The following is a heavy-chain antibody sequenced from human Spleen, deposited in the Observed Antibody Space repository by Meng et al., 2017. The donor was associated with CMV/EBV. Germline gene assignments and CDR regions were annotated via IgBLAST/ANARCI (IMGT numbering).Heavy chain of an antibody. V-gene: IGHV1-2*02. CDR1: GYPFTAHC. CDR2: INPKRGVT. J-gene: IGHJ4*02. Sequence: SGYPFTAHCRHWVRQAPGQGLEGMGWINPKRGVTNYAQKFQGRVTMTSDASVTTAYMKLTWLTSDDTAVYYCARDVNSRVDYFDFWGQGTLVTVSS. D-gene: IGHD1-1*01. CDR3: ARDVNSRVDYFDF.